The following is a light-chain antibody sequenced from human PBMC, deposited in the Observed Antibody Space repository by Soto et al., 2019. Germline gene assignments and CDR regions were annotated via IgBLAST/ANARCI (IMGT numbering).Light chain of an antibody. J-gene: IGLJ3*02. CDR3: GTWDSSLGAGV. CDR2: ENN. V-gene: IGLV1-51*02. Sequence: QSVLTQPPSVSAAPGQKVTISCSGSSSNIGNNYVSWYQQLPGTAPKLLIYENNKRPSGIPDRFSGSKSGTSATLGITGLKTGDEADYYCGTWDSSLGAGVFGGGTKLTVL. CDR1: SSNIGNNY.